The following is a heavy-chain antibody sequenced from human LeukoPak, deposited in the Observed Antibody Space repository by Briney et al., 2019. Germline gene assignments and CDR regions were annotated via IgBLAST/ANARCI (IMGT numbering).Heavy chain of an antibody. J-gene: IGHJ3*02. D-gene: IGHD1-26*01. CDR3: ARDLGWERRSDAFDI. CDR1: GGSISSSF. V-gene: IGHV4-59*12. Sequence: SETLSLTCIVSGGSISSSFWSWIRQPPGKGLEWIGYMHYSGSTNYNPSFKSRVTISVDTSKTQFSLKLSSVTAADTAVYYCARDLGWERRSDAFDIWGQGTMVTVSS. CDR2: MHYSGST.